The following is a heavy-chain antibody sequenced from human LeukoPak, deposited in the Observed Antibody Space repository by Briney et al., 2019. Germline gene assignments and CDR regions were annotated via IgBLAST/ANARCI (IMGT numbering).Heavy chain of an antibody. V-gene: IGHV3-64*01. J-gene: IGHJ4*02. CDR1: GFTFNDFA. CDR2: ISSDGGSA. D-gene: IGHD1-26*01. Sequence: GRSLRLSCAASGFTFNDFAMHWVRQAPGRGLEYLSAISSDGGSAYYATSVKGRFTISRDNSKNTLYLQMASLRAEDMAVYYCARDRGGSLLSDYWGRGTLVTVSS. CDR3: ARDRGGSLLSDY.